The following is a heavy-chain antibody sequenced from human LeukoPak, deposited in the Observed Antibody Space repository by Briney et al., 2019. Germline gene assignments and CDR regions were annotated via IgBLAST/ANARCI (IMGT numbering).Heavy chain of an antibody. J-gene: IGHJ4*02. V-gene: IGHV3-74*03. CDR3: AALDHGHDY. CDR1: GFTFSSYW. CDR2: INSDGSST. Sequence: VGSLRLSCVASGFTFSSYWMHWVRQAPGKGLVWVSRINSDGSSTKCADSVKGRFTISRDNAKNTLYLQMNSLRAEDTAVYYCAALDHGHDYWGQGTLVTVSS.